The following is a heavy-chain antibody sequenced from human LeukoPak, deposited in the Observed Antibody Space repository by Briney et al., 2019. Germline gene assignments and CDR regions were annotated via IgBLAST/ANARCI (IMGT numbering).Heavy chain of an antibody. J-gene: IGHJ4*02. Sequence: SETLSLTCTVSGVSINNYCWSWIRQPPGKGLEWIQYIFYSGSTNYTDYNPSLKSRVTISVDTSKNQFSLKLSSVTAADTAVYYCARTNTGYHNVADYWGQGTLVTVSS. CDR2: IFYSGSTN. D-gene: IGHD2-2*01. V-gene: IGHV4-59*08. CDR3: ARTNTGYHNVADY. CDR1: GVSINNYC.